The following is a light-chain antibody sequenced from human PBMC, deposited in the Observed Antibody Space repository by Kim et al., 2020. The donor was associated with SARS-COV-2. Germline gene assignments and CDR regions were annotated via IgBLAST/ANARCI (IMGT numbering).Light chain of an antibody. V-gene: IGLV1-47*01. CDR1: YSNVGRND. J-gene: IGLJ3*02. Sequence: GQRVTFPCSGSYSNVGRNDVYWYQQLPGTAPQLLIHTNNERPSGVPARFSGSKSGTSASLAISWLRSEDEADYYCAAWDDSLSGPVFGGGTQLTVL. CDR3: AAWDDSLSGPV. CDR2: TNN.